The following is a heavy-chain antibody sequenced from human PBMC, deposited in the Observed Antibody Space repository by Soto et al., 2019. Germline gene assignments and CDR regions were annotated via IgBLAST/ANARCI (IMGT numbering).Heavy chain of an antibody. CDR1: GFTFSTYA. CDR3: VRPRLAVAGTRWFDP. CDR2: TGSDSTAT. J-gene: IGHJ5*02. Sequence: EVQLLESGGGLVQPGGSLTLSCAASGFTFSTYAMSWVRQAPGKGLEWVSGTGSDSTATYYADSVKGRFTISRDNSKNTLYLQMNSLRAEDTAIYYGVRPRLAVAGTRWFDPWGQGTLVTVSS. D-gene: IGHD6-19*01. V-gene: IGHV3-23*01.